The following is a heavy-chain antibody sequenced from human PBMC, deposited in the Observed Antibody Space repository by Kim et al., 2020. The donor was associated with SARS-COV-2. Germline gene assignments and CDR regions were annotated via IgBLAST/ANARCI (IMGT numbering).Heavy chain of an antibody. J-gene: IGHJ4*02. V-gene: IGHV3-30*02. CDR3: AKDLQTYFYGSGNYNALEN. Sequence: QGRFTISRDSSKNTVFLQMNSLRPEDTAVYYCAKDLQTYFYGSGNYNALENWGQGTLVTVSS. D-gene: IGHD3-10*01.